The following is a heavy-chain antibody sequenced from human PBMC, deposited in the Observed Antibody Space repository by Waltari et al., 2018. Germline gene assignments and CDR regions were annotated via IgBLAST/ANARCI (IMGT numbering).Heavy chain of an antibody. CDR1: GFTFSSFA. Sequence: QVQLVESGGGVVQPGKSLRLSCAASGFTFSSFAMHWVRQAPGKGLEWGAITSYDGTNNYYTDSVKGRFNISRDNSKNTLYLQINALRHEDTAVYFCARDPATKWGVFYFDHWGQGTLVTVSS. V-gene: IGHV3-30*10. CDR2: TSYDGTNN. CDR3: ARDPATKWGVFYFDH. D-gene: IGHD7-27*01. J-gene: IGHJ4*02.